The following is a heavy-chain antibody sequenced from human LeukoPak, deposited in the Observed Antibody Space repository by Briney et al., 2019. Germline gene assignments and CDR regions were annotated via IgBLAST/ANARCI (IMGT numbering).Heavy chain of an antibody. CDR3: ARDRPSDGSGSYYSFDY. V-gene: IGHV1-18*01. J-gene: IGHJ4*02. CDR1: GYTFTSYG. Sequence: ASVKVSCKASGYTFTSYGISWVRQAPGQGLEWMGWISAYNGNTNYAQKLQGRVTMTTDTSTSTAYMELSSLRSEDTAAYYCARDRPSDGSGSYYSFDYWGQGTLVTVSS. CDR2: ISAYNGNT. D-gene: IGHD3-10*01.